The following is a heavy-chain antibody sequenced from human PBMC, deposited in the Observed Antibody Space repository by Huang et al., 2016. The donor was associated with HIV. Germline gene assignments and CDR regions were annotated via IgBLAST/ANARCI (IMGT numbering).Heavy chain of an antibody. Sequence: QVQLVQSRAEVKKPGASVKVSCKVSEYTLTELSIHWVRQPPGKGIEWMGGLGPEIGETIYDPKFQGRGTMTEETSTETAFMELSGLRPEDTAVYYCATGFDVFFDFWGQGTLVTVSS. CDR2: LGPEIGET. CDR3: ATGFDVFFDF. CDR1: EYTLTELS. J-gene: IGHJ4*02. D-gene: IGHD3-9*01. V-gene: IGHV1-24*01.